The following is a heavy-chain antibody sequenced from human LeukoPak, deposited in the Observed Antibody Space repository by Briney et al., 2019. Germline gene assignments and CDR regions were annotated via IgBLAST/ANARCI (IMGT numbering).Heavy chain of an antibody. CDR2: ISGSGGSI. Sequence: VNLGGSLRLSCTVSGFTFSNYVMNWVRQAPGKGLEWVSGISGSGGSINYADSVKGRFTISGDNSKNTLYLQMNSLRAEDTAVYYCAKDRGWVSSSWYFDFWGQGTPVTVSS. CDR1: GFTFSNYV. J-gene: IGHJ4*02. D-gene: IGHD6-13*01. CDR3: AKDRGWVSSSWYFDF. V-gene: IGHV3-23*01.